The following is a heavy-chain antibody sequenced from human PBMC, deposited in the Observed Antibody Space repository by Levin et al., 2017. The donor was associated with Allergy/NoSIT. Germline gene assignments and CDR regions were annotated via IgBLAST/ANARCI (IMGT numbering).Heavy chain of an antibody. D-gene: IGHD1-26*01. Sequence: ESLKISCTVSNASISRHYWSWIRQPAGKRLEWIGRVYASGATVYNPSFKNRVSMSQDTSNNQFPMTLSAVTAADTAVYYCARDCMTTTVVGKGYYFDPWGPGVLVTVSS. J-gene: IGHJ5*02. V-gene: IGHV4-4*07. CDR3: ARDCMTTTVVGKGYYFDP. CDR2: VYASGAT. CDR1: NASISRHY.